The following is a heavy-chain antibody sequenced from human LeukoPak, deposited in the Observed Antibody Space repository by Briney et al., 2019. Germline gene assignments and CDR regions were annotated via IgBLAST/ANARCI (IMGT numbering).Heavy chain of an antibody. J-gene: IGHJ5*02. Sequence: ASVKVSCKPSGYTFTDYYMHWVRQAPGQGLEWMGWINPYSGGTNYAQKFQGRVTMTRDTSISTAYMELSRLTSDDTAVYYCACGTYYTCRGPWGQGTLVTVSS. CDR2: INPYSGGT. D-gene: IGHD3-3*01. V-gene: IGHV1-2*02. CDR1: GYTFTDYY. CDR3: ACGTYYTCRGP.